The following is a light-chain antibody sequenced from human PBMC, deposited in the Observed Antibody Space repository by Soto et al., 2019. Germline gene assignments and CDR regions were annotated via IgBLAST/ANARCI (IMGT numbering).Light chain of an antibody. CDR3: HQYGNSPLT. CDR2: GTS. V-gene: IGKV3-20*01. J-gene: IGKJ3*01. CDR1: QNVYSNF. Sequence: ETVLTQSPGTLSLSPGDRATLSCRASQNVYSNFVGWYQQRPGQAPRLLIYGTSTRATDIPDRFSCSGSGTDFTLTISRLEPDDFAVYFCHQYGNSPLTFGPGNKVDF.